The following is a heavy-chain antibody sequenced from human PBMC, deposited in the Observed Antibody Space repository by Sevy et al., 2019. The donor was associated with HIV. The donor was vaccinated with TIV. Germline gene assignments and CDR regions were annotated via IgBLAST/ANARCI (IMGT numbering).Heavy chain of an antibody. CDR2: IYYSGST. CDR1: GGSISSYY. V-gene: IGHV4-59*01. CDR3: ARRGLGNWFDP. J-gene: IGHJ5*02. Sequence: SETLSLTCTVSGGSISSYYWSWIRQPPGKGLEWIGYIYYSGSTNYNPALKGRVTISVDTSKNQFSLKLSSVTAADTAVYYCARRGLGNWFDPWGQGTLVTVSS. D-gene: IGHD6-19*01.